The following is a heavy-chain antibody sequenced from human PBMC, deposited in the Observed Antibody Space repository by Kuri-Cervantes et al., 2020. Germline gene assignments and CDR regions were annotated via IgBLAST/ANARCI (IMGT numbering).Heavy chain of an antibody. CDR2: INAYNGST. Sequence: SVKVSCKASGYTFTSYGISWVRQAPGQGLEWMGWINAYNGSTNYAQKLQGRGTMTTDTSTSTVYMELRSLRSDATAVYYCERARTPPYYFDYWGQGTLVTVSS. CDR1: GYTFTSYG. J-gene: IGHJ4*02. V-gene: IGHV1-18*01. CDR3: ERARTPPYYFDY.